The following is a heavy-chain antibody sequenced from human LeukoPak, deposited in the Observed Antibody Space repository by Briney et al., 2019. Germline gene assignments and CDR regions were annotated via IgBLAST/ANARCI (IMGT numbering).Heavy chain of an antibody. CDR1: GASISTYY. CDR2: ILYSGST. V-gene: IGHV4-59*08. CDR3: ARHWSGYEYYFDY. D-gene: IGHD5-12*01. J-gene: IGHJ4*02. Sequence: SETLSLTCTVSGASISTYYWSWIRQPPGKGLERIGYILYSGSTNYNPSLKSRVTISVYTSKKQFSLKVSSVTAADTAVYYCARHWSGYEYYFDYWGQGTLVTVSS.